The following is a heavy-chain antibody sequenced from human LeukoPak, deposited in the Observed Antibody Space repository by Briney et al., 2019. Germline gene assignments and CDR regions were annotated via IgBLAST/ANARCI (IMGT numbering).Heavy chain of an antibody. CDR1: GYTFTSYY. CDR3: ATVRDIVVGGGPYYFDY. D-gene: IGHD2-15*01. CDR2: INPHNGDT. J-gene: IGHJ4*02. V-gene: IGHV1-2*02. Sequence: GASVKVSCKASGYTFTSYYILWVRQAPGQGLEWMGWINPHNGDTNYAQKFQGRVTMTRDTSITTAYMELGRLKSDDTAVYYCATVRDIVVGGGPYYFDYWGQGTLVTVSS.